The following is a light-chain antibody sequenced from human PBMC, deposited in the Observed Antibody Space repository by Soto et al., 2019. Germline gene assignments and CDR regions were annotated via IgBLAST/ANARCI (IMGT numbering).Light chain of an antibody. J-gene: IGLJ1*01. CDR3: HSYDRRMYGSV. CDR2: ANS. Sequence: QSGLTQPPSGSGAPGQRVTISCAGSSSSIGAGYDVHWYQQLPGAAPKLLIYANSNRPSGVPDRCSVSKSTTSASLAIPGLQAEAEADYSCHSYDRRMYGSVFGSGTTVTVL. CDR1: SSSIGAGYD. V-gene: IGLV1-40*01.